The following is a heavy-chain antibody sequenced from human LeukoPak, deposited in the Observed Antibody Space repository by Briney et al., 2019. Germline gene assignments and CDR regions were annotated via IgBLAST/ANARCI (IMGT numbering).Heavy chain of an antibody. CDR3: ARDQGSYYFDY. V-gene: IGHV3-53*01. CDR1: GFTVSNTY. CDR2: IYSGGST. J-gene: IGHJ4*02. Sequence: GGSLRLSCAASGFTVSNTYMSWVRQAPGKGLEWVSVIYSGGSTYYADSVKGRFTISRDNSKNTLYLQMNSLRAEDTAVYYCARDQGSYYFDYWGQGTPVTVSS. D-gene: IGHD3-16*02.